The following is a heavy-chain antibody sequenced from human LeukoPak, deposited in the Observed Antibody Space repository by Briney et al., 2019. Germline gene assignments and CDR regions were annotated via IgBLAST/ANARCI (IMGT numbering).Heavy chain of an antibody. J-gene: IGHJ5*02. V-gene: IGHV3-21*01. D-gene: IGHD5-12*01. CDR2: ISSSSSYI. CDR3: ARSISGYSGYDH. CDR1: GFTFSSYS. Sequence: GGSLRLSCAASGFTFSSYSMNWVRQAPGKGLEWVSSISSSSSYIYYADSVKGRFTISRDNAKNSLYLQMNSLRAEDTAVYYCARSISGYSGYDHWGQGTLVTVSS.